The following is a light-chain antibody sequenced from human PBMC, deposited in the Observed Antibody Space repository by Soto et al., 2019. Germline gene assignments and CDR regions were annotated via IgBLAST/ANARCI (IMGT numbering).Light chain of an antibody. CDR2: EVS. V-gene: IGLV2-8*01. Sequence: QSVLTQPPSASGSPGQWVTISCTGTSSDVGGYNYVSWYQQHPGKAPKLMIYEVSKRPSGVPDRFSGSKSGNTASLTVSGLQAEDEADYYCSSYAGSNNYVFGTGTKVTVL. CDR3: SSYAGSNNYV. CDR1: SSDVGGYNY. J-gene: IGLJ1*01.